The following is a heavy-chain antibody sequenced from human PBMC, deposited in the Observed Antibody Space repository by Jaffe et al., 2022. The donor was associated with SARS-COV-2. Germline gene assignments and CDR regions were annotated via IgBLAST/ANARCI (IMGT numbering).Heavy chain of an antibody. CDR2: ISYDGSNK. Sequence: QVQLVESGGGVVQPGRSLRLSCAASGFTFSSYGMHWVRQAPGKGLEWVAVISYDGSNKYYADSVKGRFTISRDNSKNTLYLQMNSLRAEDTAVYYCAKGPNIPYQLLYYYYGMDVWGQGTTVTVSS. CDR1: GFTFSSYG. J-gene: IGHJ6*02. V-gene: IGHV3-30*18. D-gene: IGHD2-2*01. CDR3: AKGPNIPYQLLYYYYGMDV.